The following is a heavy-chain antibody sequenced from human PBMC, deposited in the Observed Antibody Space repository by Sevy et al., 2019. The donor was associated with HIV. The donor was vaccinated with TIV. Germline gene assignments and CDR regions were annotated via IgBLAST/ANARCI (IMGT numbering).Heavy chain of an antibody. Sequence: SETLSLTCAVSGGSISSGNWWSWVRQPPGNGLEWIGEIYHSGSTIYNPSLKSRVTISVDKSKNQFSLKLRSVTAADTAVYYCTREQVGARVYYFDYWGQGTLVTVSS. CDR1: GGSISSGNW. CDR3: TREQVGARVYYFDY. CDR2: IYHSGST. J-gene: IGHJ4*02. D-gene: IGHD1-26*01. V-gene: IGHV4-4*02.